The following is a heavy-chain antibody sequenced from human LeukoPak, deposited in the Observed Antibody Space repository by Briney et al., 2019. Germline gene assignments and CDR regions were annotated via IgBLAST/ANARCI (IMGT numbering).Heavy chain of an antibody. V-gene: IGHV3-23*01. CDR1: GFTFSSYG. CDR2: ISGSGGST. CDR3: ATTLQLGKRYYYYMDV. J-gene: IGHJ6*03. Sequence: GSLRLSCAASGFTFSSYGMSWVRQAPGKGLEWVSAISGSGGSTYYADSVKGRFTISRDNSKNTLYLQMNSLRAEDTAVYYCATTLQLGKRYYYYMDVWGKGTTVTVSS. D-gene: IGHD1-1*01.